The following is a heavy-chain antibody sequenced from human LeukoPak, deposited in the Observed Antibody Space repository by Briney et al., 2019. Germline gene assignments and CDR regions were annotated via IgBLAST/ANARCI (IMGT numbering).Heavy chain of an antibody. CDR2: IHFSGST. CDR3: AAAAPYYFDY. V-gene: IGHV4-59*01. J-gene: IGHJ4*02. CDR1: GGSISSYY. D-gene: IGHD2-2*01. Sequence: SETLSLTCTVSGGSISSYYWSWIRQPPGKGLEWIGYIHFSGSTNYNPSLKSRVTVSDDKSKNQFSLKLSSVTAADTAVYYCAAAAPYYFDYWGQGTLVTVSS.